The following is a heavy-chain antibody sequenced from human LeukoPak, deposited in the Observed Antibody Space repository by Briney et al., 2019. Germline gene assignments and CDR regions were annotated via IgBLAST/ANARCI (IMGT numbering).Heavy chain of an antibody. Sequence: PSETLSLTCSVSGDSINSSDYYWGWLRQPPRKGLEGIGSIYYLGSTFYNPSLKSRVTIYVDTSKNQFSLRLTSVTAADTSVFYCVRLPRGAWYSSGWYPGRYNGMDVWGQGTTVIVSS. J-gene: IGHJ6*02. D-gene: IGHD6-19*01. V-gene: IGHV4-39*01. CDR1: GDSINSSDYY. CDR3: VRLPRGAWYSSGWYPGRYNGMDV. CDR2: IYYLGST.